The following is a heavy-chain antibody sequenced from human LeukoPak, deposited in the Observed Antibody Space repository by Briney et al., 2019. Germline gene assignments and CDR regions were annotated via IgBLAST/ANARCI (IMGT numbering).Heavy chain of an antibody. Sequence: ASETLSLTCAVYGGSFSGYYWSWIPQPPGKGLVWIGEINHSGSTNYNPSLKSRATISVDTSKNQFSLKLSSVTAADTAVYYCSRDTYDAFDIWGQGTMVTVSS. CDR2: INHSGST. CDR1: GGSFSGYY. D-gene: IGHD2-2*02. V-gene: IGHV4-34*01. J-gene: IGHJ3*02. CDR3: SRDTYDAFDI.